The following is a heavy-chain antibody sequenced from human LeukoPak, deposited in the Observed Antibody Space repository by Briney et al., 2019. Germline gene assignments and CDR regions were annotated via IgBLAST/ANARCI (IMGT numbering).Heavy chain of an antibody. CDR2: ISWNSGSK. Sequence: GRSLRLSCAASGFTFDDYTMHWVRQAPGKGLEWVSGISWNSGSKGYVDSVKGRSTISRDNAKNSLYLQMNSLRAEDTAVYYCARAVLKDPWYSISWYFDLWGRGTLVTVSS. CDR3: ARAVLKDPWYSISWYFDL. V-gene: IGHV3-9*01. CDR1: GFTFDDYT. J-gene: IGHJ2*01. D-gene: IGHD2-15*01.